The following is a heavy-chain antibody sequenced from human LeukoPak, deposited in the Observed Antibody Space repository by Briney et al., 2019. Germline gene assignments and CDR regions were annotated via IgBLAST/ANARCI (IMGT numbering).Heavy chain of an antibody. V-gene: IGHV3-66*01. CDR2: IYSGGST. J-gene: IGHJ4*02. Sequence: PGGSLRLSCAASGFTVSSNYMSWVRQAPGKWLEWVSVIYSGGSTYYADSVKGRFTISRDNSKNTLYLQMNSLRAEDTAVYYCAKVRWGSDNALDSWGQGTLVTGSS. D-gene: IGHD3-16*01. CDR1: GFTVSSNY. CDR3: AKVRWGSDNALDS.